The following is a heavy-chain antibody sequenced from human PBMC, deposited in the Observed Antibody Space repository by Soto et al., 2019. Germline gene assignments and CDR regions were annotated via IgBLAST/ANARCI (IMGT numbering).Heavy chain of an antibody. Sequence: ASVKVSCKASGYTFTSYGISWVRQAPGQGLEWMGWISAYNGNTNYAQKLQGRVTMTTDTSTSTAYMELRSLRSDDTAVYYCAVLECLSGLYYFDYWGQGTLVTVSS. J-gene: IGHJ4*02. CDR3: AVLECLSGLYYFDY. D-gene: IGHD3-3*01. CDR1: GYTFTSYG. V-gene: IGHV1-18*01. CDR2: ISAYNGNT.